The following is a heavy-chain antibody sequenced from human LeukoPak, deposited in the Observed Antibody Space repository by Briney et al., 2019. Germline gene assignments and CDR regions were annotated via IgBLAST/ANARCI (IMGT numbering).Heavy chain of an antibody. CDR2: IKTDGSNT. D-gene: IGHD3-16*01. CDR1: GFTFSSYW. J-gene: IGHJ3*01. CDR3: ARDFLHLGG. V-gene: IGHV3-74*01. Sequence: PGGSLRLSCAASGFTFSSYWMHWVRQAPGKGLVWVPRIKTDGSNTNYADSAKGRFTISRDNAKNTLYLQMSSLRAEDTAVYYCARDFLHLGGWGQGTMVTVSS.